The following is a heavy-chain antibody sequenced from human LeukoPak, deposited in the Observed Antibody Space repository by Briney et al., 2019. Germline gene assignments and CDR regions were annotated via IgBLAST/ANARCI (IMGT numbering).Heavy chain of an antibody. CDR2: ISGSGDST. J-gene: IGHJ3*02. Sequence: PGGSLRLSYVASGFTFRSYAMSCVRQAPGKGLEWVSAISGSGDSTFYADSVKGRFTFSRDNSKNTLFLQMNSLRAEDTAVYYCAKDSGSYGAFDIWGQGTMVTVSS. D-gene: IGHD1-26*01. V-gene: IGHV3-23*01. CDR3: AKDSGSYGAFDI. CDR1: GFTFRSYA.